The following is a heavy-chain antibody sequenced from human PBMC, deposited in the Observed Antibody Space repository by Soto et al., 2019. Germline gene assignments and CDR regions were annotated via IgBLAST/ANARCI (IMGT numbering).Heavy chain of an antibody. Sequence: GESLKISCQSSGYTFSNFWIGWVRQLPGKGLEWMGIIYPGDNETRYSTSFHGKVTISADRSINTAYLQWNSLEASDTAFYFCARSPRSSPYFDYWGQGALVTVSS. V-gene: IGHV5-51*01. D-gene: IGHD6-13*01. J-gene: IGHJ4*02. CDR3: ARSPRSSPYFDY. CDR2: IYPGDNET. CDR1: GYTFSNFW.